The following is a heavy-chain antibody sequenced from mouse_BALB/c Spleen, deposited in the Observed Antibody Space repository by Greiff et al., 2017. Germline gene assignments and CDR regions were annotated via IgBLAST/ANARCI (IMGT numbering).Heavy chain of an antibody. V-gene: IGHV7-3*02. CDR3: ARDNGYGFAY. CDR1: GFTFTDYY. J-gene: IGHJ3*01. CDR2: IRNKANGSTT. D-gene: IGHD1-2*01. Sequence: EVQGVESGGGLVQPGGSLRLSCATSGFTFTDYYMSWVRQPPGKALEWLGFIRNKANGSTTEYSASVKGRFTISRDNSQSILYLQMNTLRAEDSATYYCARDNGYGFAYWGQGTLVTVSA.